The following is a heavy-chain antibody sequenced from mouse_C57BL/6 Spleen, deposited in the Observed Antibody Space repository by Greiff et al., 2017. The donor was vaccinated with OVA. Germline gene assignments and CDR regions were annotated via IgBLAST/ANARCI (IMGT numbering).Heavy chain of an antibody. V-gene: IGHV1-61*01. CDR2: IYPSDSET. J-gene: IGHJ2*01. Sequence: VQLQQPGAELVRPGSSVKLSCKASGYTFTSYWMDWVKQRPGQGLEWIGNIYPSDSETHYNQKFKDKATLTVDKSSSTAYMQLSSLTSEDSAVYCCARDYDGDYFDYWGQGTTLTVSS. CDR1: GYTFTSYW. CDR3: ARDYDGDYFDY. D-gene: IGHD2-4*01.